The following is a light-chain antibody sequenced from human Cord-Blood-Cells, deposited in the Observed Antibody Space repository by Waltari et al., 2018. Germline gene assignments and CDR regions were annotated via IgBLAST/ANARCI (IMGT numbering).Light chain of an antibody. J-gene: IGKJ1*01. V-gene: IGKV1-5*03. CDR2: KAS. CDR3: QQYNSYST. Sequence: DIQMTQSPSTLSAPVGDRVPITCRASERISSWLAWYQQKPGKAPKLLIYKASSLESGVPSRFSGSGSGTEFTLTISSLQPDDFATYYCQQYNSYSTFGQGTKVEIK. CDR1: ERISSW.